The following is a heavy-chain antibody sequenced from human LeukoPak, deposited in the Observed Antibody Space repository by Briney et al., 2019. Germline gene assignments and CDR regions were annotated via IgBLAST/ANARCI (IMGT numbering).Heavy chain of an antibody. CDR3: ARAQPTGWNPDC. CDR1: GFTFSSYA. D-gene: IGHD1-1*01. CDR2: ISGSGGST. V-gene: IGHV3-23*01. Sequence: GGSLRLSCAASGFTFSSYAMSWVRQAPGRGLEWVSAISGSGGSTYYADSVKGRFTISRDNAKNSLYLQMNSLRAEDTAVYYCARAQPTGWNPDCWGQGTLVTVSS. J-gene: IGHJ4*02.